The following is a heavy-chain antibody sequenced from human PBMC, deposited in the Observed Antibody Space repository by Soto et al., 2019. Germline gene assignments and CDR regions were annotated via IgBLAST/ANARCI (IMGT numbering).Heavy chain of an antibody. CDR3: VRVPGGYGDYGYFDY. CDR1: GFTFSSYG. J-gene: IGHJ4*02. CDR2: IWYDGSNK. V-gene: IGHV3-33*01. Sequence: GGSLRLSCAASGFTFSSYGMHWVRQAPGKGLEWVAVIWYDGSNKYYADSVKGRFTISRDNSKNTLYLQMNSLRAEDTAVYYCVRVPGGYGDYGYFDYWGQGTLVTVSS. D-gene: IGHD4-17*01.